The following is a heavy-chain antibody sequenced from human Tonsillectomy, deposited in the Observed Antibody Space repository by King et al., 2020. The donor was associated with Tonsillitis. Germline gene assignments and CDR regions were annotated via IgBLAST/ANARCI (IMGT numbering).Heavy chain of an antibody. CDR1: GFTFSSYA. V-gene: IGHV3-23*04. Sequence: VQLVESGGGLVQPGGSLRLSCAASGFTFSSYAMSWVRQAPGKGLEWVSVISGRGGSIYCADSVKGQFTISRDNSKNTLYLQMNSLRAEDTAIYYCAKTVDCGDYGGWYFDLWGRGTLVTVSS. J-gene: IGHJ2*01. D-gene: IGHD4-17*01. CDR3: AKTVDCGDYGGWYFDL. CDR2: ISGRGGSI.